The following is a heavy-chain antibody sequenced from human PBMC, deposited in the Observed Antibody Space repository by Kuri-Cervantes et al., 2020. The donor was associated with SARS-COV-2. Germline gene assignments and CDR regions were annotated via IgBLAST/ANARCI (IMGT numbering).Heavy chain of an antibody. CDR1: GFTFSSYA. Sequence: GGSLRLSCAASGFTFSSYAMSWVRQAPGKGLEWVSAIRGSGGSTYYADPVKGRFTISRDNSKTTLYLQMICLSAEDTAVYYCAQDVSSSWPGSNYYGMDVWGQGTTVTVSS. CDR3: AQDVSSSWPGSNYYGMDV. J-gene: IGHJ6*02. V-gene: IGHV3-23*01. D-gene: IGHD6-13*01. CDR2: IRGSGGST.